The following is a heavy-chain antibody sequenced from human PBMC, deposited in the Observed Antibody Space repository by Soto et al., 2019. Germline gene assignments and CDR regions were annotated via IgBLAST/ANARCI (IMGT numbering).Heavy chain of an antibody. CDR3: ARVPTYYQRSVGYQPFHP. D-gene: IGHD3-22*01. CDR1: GASFSSGGYY. CDR2: IHYSGGATYSP. Sequence: PSETLSLTCTVSGASFSSGGYYWSWIRKHSGKGLEWLGYIHYSGGATYSPSYNPSLKGRLTISVDTSKSLFSLTLTSVIAADTAMYYCARVPTYYQRSVGYQPFHPWGPGTQVTVSS. V-gene: IGHV4-31*03. J-gene: IGHJ5*02.